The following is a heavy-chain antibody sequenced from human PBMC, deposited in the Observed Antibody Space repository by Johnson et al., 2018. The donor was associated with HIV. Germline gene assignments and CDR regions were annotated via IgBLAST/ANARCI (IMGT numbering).Heavy chain of an antibody. CDR3: ARDESGYDEGFDAFDI. J-gene: IGHJ3*02. CDR2: ISSSGNTI. Sequence: QVHLVESGGGLVKPGVSLRLSCAASGFTFSDYYLSWIRQAPGKGLEWVSYISSSGNTIYYADSVKGRFTISRDNAKNSLYLPMNSRRVEDTAVYYCARDESGYDEGFDAFDIWGQGTIVTVSS. CDR1: GFTFSDYY. D-gene: IGHD5-12*01. V-gene: IGHV3-11*04.